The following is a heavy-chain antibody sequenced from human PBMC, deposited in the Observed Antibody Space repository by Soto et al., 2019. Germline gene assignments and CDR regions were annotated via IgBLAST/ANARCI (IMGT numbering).Heavy chain of an antibody. CDR2: INPNSGGT. CDR1: GYTFTGYY. Sequence: GASVKVSCKASGYTFTGYYMHWVRQAPGQGLEWMGWINPNSGGTNYAQKFQGRVTMTRDTSISTAYMELSRLGSDDTAVYYCARSIAAAGIDAFDIWGQGTMVTVSS. V-gene: IGHV1-2*02. J-gene: IGHJ3*02. CDR3: ARSIAAAGIDAFDI. D-gene: IGHD6-13*01.